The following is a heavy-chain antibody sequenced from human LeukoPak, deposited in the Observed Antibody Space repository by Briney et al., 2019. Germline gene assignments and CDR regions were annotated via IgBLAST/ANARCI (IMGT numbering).Heavy chain of an antibody. D-gene: IGHD3-22*01. V-gene: IGHV3-7*03. CDR1: GFVFGHSW. CDR2: INLDGSEI. CDR3: VRDRGYSTFDY. J-gene: IGHJ4*02. Sequence: GGSLRLPCEASGFVFGHSWMSWVRQAPGKGLEWVANINLDGSEINYLDSLTGRLTISRDNAKDSLYLQMNGLRAEDTAVYFCVRDRGYSTFDYWGQGTLVTVSS.